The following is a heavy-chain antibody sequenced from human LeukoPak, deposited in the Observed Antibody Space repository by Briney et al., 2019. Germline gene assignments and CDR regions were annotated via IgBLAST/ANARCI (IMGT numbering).Heavy chain of an antibody. CDR1: GFSFDDYG. V-gene: IGHV3-20*04. Sequence: GGSLRLSCAASGFSFDDYGMSWVRQGPGKGLEWVSGINWNGDDTDYADSVKGRFTISRDNAENSLYLSMNSLRAEDTAFYYCARGGTGYCSGLTCSVAYSGQGTLVSVSS. J-gene: IGHJ4*02. D-gene: IGHD2-15*01. CDR2: INWNGDDT. CDR3: ARGGTGYCSGLTCSVAY.